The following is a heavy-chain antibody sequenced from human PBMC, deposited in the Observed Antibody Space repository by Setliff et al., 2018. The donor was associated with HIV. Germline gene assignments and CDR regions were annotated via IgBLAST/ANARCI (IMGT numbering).Heavy chain of an antibody. CDR3: ARVAETRGYSYDYRLYYYGMDV. D-gene: IGHD5-18*01. CDR2: ISYDGSNK. CDR1: GFTFSSYA. J-gene: IGHJ6*02. Sequence: GSLRLSCAASGFTFSSYAIHWVRQAPGKGLEWVALISYDGSNKYYADSVKGRFTISRDNSKNTLYLLMNSLRAEDTAVYYCARVAETRGYSYDYRLYYYGMDVWGQGTTVTVSS. V-gene: IGHV3-30*04.